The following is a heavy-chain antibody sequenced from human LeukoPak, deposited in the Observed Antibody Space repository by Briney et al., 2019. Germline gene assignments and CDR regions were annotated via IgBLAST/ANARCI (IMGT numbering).Heavy chain of an antibody. Sequence: GGSLRLSCAASGFTFSSYGMHWVRQAPGKGLEWVAFIRYDGINKYYADSVKGRFTISRDNSKNTLYLQMNSLRAEDTAVYYCASPSGTWGQGTLVTVSS. CDR2: IRYDGINK. V-gene: IGHV3-30*02. CDR1: GFTFSSYG. J-gene: IGHJ4*02. D-gene: IGHD1-26*01. CDR3: ASPSGT.